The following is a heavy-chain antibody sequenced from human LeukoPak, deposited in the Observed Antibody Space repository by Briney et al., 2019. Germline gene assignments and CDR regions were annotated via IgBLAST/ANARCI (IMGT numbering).Heavy chain of an antibody. CDR1: GFTFSSYA. CDR2: MSYDGSNK. Sequence: GGSLRLSCAASGFTFSSYAMHWVRQAPGKGLEWVAAMSYDGSNKYYADSVKGRFTISRDNSKNTLYLQMNSLGAEDTAVYYCASGWHYYDSSGLEYWGQGTLVTVSS. D-gene: IGHD3-22*01. V-gene: IGHV3-30-3*01. J-gene: IGHJ4*02. CDR3: ASGWHYYDSSGLEY.